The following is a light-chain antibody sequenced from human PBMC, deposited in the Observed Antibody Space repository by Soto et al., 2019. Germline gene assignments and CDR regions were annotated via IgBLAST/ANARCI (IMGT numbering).Light chain of an antibody. CDR3: QQYGSSLWT. V-gene: IGKV3-20*01. J-gene: IGKJ1*01. Sequence: EIVFTQSPSTLSLSPGDRATLSCRATQSVGRYVAWYQQKPGQAPRLLIYGASSRATGIPDRFSGSGSGTDFTLTISRLEPEDFAVYYCQQYGSSLWTFGQGTKVDI. CDR2: GAS. CDR1: QSVGRY.